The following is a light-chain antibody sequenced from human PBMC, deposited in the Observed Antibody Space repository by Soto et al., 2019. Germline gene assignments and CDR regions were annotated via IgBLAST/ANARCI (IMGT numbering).Light chain of an antibody. CDR1: QSISSS. CDR3: QQYHRSSWT. Sequence: DIQMTQSPSTLSASVGDRVSIACRASQSISSSFAWYQQKPGKAPKLLIYDASSLESGVPSRFSGSGSGTEFTLSINSLQPQDFATYYCQQYHRSSWTFGQGTKVEIK. J-gene: IGKJ1*01. CDR2: DAS. V-gene: IGKV1-5*01.